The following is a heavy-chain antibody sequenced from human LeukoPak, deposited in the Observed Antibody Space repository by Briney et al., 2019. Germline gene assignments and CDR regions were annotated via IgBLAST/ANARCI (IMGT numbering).Heavy chain of an antibody. CDR2: INPNSGGT. D-gene: IGHD1-1*01. J-gene: IGHJ6*02. V-gene: IGHV1-2*02. CDR1: GYTFTGYY. Sequence: GASVKVSCKASGYTFTGYYMHWVRQAPGQGLEWMGWINPNSGGTNYAQKFQGRVTMTRDTSISTAYMELSRLRSDDTAVYYGARYLNENYYYYGMDVWGQGTTVTVSS. CDR3: ARYLNENYYYYGMDV.